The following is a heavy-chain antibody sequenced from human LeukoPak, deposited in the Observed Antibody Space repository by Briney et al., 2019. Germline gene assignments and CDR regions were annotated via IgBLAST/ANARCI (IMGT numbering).Heavy chain of an antibody. J-gene: IGHJ4*02. CDR1: GYDFSNYW. V-gene: IGHV5-51*01. CDR3: ARQAQGTPGPPIDF. D-gene: IGHD1-1*01. CDR2: VHPGGSDT. Sequence: GESLKISCKGSGYDFSNYWIGWGRQMPGKGLGWRGIVHPGGSDTRYSPSFQGQVTISADKSISTTYLQWSNLETSDTAMYYCARQAQGTPGPPIDFWGQGTLVTVSS.